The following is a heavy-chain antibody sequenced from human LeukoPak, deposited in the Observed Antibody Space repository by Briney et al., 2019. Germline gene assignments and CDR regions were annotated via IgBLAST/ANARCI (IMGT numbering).Heavy chain of an antibody. V-gene: IGHV3-48*02. Sequence: GGSLRLSCAASGFTFSNYGMNWVRQAPGKGLEWISYISSSTTIIYYADSVKGRFTISRDNAQNSLYLQMNSLRDEDTAVYYCARALGSSGWYFGHWSQGTLVTVSS. CDR1: GFTFSNYG. D-gene: IGHD6-19*01. CDR2: ISSSTTII. J-gene: IGHJ4*02. CDR3: ARALGSSGWYFGH.